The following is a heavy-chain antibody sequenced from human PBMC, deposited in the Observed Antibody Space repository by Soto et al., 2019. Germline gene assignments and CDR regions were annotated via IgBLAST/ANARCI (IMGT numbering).Heavy chain of an antibody. V-gene: IGHV3-33*01. CDR1: GFTFSNYG. J-gene: IGHJ6*02. Sequence: GGSLRLSCAASGFTFSNYGMHWVRQAPGKGLEWVAVIWYDRSNKYYADSVKGRFTISRDNSKNTLYLQMNSLRAEDTAVYYCASLYYDRSGYYYGMDVWGQGTTVTVSS. CDR3: ASLYYDRSGYYYGMDV. D-gene: IGHD3-22*01. CDR2: IWYDRSNK.